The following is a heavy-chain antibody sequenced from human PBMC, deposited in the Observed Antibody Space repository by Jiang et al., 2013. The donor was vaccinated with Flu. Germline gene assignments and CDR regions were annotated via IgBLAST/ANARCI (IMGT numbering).Heavy chain of an antibody. V-gene: IGHV3-48*03. CDR1: GFTFNNHE. CDR3: ARANWGWVDF. Sequence: VQLVESGGGLVQPGGSLRLSCAASGFTFNNHEINWVRQAPGKGLEWISDISSSGSTIYYADSVKGRFTISRDNAKNSLYLQLNSLRAEDTAVYYCARANWGWVDFWGQGTLVTVSS. D-gene: IGHD7-27*01. J-gene: IGHJ4*02. CDR2: ISSSGSTI.